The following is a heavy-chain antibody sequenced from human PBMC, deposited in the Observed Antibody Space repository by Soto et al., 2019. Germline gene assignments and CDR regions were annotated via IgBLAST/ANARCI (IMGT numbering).Heavy chain of an antibody. CDR3: VRGWSSTEAGFDY. V-gene: IGHV1-2*02. CDR2: INPDTGGT. J-gene: IGHJ4*02. D-gene: IGHD2-15*01. CDR1: GYSFTGYY. Sequence: GASVKVSCKASGYSFTGYYIHWVRQAPGQGLQWMGWINPDTGGTDFAQKFQGRVTVTRDTSISTTYMDLSSLTSVDTAVYYCVRGWSSTEAGFDYWGQGTLVTVCS.